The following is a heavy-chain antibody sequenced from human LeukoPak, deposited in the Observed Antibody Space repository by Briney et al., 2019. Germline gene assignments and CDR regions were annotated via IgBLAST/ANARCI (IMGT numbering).Heavy chain of an antibody. Sequence: SETLSLTCTVSGGSISSYYCSWIRQPAGKGLDWLGRIYTSGNTNYNPSLNSRVTMSVHTSKNQFSLKLSSVTAADTAVYYCARQRQVAARRWADYWGQGTLVGVCS. D-gene: IGHD6-6*01. CDR2: IYTSGNT. V-gene: IGHV4-4*07. J-gene: IGHJ4*02. CDR3: ARQRQVAARRWADY. CDR1: GGSISSYY.